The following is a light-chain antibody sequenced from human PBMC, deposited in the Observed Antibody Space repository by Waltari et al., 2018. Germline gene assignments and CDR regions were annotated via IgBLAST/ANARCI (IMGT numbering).Light chain of an antibody. CDR1: HSVGNY. CDR3: QQRSNWPRT. V-gene: IGKV3-11*01. J-gene: IGKJ2*01. CDR2: DAS. Sequence: EIVLTQSPATLSLSPGERATLSCRASHSVGNYLAWYQQKPGQALRLLIYDASSRATGIPARFSGSGSGTDFTLTISTLEPEDFALYYCQQRSNWPRTFGQGTKVDIK.